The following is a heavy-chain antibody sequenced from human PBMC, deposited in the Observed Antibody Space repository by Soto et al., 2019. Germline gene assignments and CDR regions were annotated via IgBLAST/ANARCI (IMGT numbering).Heavy chain of an antibody. D-gene: IGHD6-13*01. CDR3: ARPKAGMNTLDY. Sequence: GDSLKISCKTAGYSFSSYWIAWVRQMPGKVLEWMGMIYPGDSDTRYSPSFQGQVTISADKSISTAYLQWNNLKASDPAMYYCARPKAGMNTLDYWGQGXLVPVYS. V-gene: IGHV5-51*01. CDR2: IYPGDSDT. J-gene: IGHJ4*02. CDR1: GYSFSSYW.